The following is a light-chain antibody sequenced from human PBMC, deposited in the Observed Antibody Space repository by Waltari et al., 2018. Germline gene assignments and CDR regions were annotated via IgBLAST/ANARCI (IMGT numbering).Light chain of an antibody. CDR3: QQYGWAPDT. CDR1: QRISSW. V-gene: IGKV1-5*01. CDR2: DVS. Sequence: DIQMTQSPSTLSASVGDRVTIPCRASQRISSWLAWYQQKPGKAPKLLIYDVSSLESGVPSRFSGSGSGTEFTLTISSLQPDDFAAYYCQQYGWAPDTFGGGTQLQIK. J-gene: IGKJ4*01.